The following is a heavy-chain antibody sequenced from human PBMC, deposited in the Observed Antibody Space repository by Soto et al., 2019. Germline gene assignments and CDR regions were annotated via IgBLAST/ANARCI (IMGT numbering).Heavy chain of an antibody. CDR3: ARGSGGVCVY. CDR2: ISYDGSNK. V-gene: IGHV3-30-3*01. CDR1: GFTLSSYA. D-gene: IGHD3-16*01. Sequence: QVQLVESGGGVVQPGRSLKLSCAASGFTLSSYAMHWVRQAPGKGLEWVAVISYDGSNKYYADSVKGRFTISRDNSKNTLYLQMNRLRAEVTAVYYCARGSGGVCVYWGQGTLVTVSS. J-gene: IGHJ4*02.